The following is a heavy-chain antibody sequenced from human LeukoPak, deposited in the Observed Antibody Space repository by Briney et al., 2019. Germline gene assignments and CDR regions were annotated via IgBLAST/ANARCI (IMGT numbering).Heavy chain of an antibody. Sequence: GGSLRLSCAASAFTFTIYDMNWVRQAPGKGLEWVSYISSSSSVIHYTDSVKGRFTISRDNAKNSLYLQMNSLRDEDTAVYYCAKIRNYYDSSGTDAFDIWGQGTMVTVSS. CDR2: ISSSSSVI. CDR1: AFTFTIYD. J-gene: IGHJ3*02. D-gene: IGHD3-22*01. V-gene: IGHV3-48*02. CDR3: AKIRNYYDSSGTDAFDI.